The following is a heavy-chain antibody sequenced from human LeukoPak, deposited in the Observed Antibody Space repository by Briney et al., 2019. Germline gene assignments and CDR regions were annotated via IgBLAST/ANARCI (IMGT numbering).Heavy chain of an antibody. J-gene: IGHJ3*02. CDR3: TTTVVIAPSDAFDI. CDR2: IKSKTDGGTT. CDR1: GFTFSNAW. V-gene: IGHV3-15*01. D-gene: IGHD2-21*01. Sequence: GGSLRLSCAASGFTFSNAWMSCVRQAPGKGLEWVGRIKSKTDGGTTDYAAPVKGRFTISRDDSKNTLYLQMNSLKTEDTAVYYCTTTVVIAPSDAFDIWGQGTMVTVSS.